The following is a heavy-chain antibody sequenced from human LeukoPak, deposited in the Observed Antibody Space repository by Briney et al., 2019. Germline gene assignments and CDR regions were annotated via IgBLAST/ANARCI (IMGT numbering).Heavy chain of an antibody. CDR2: VNPSGGST. J-gene: IGHJ4*02. CDR3: ARDVRSWGGFDY. Sequence: GASVKVSCKASGYTFTSYYMHWVRQAPGQGLEWMGIVNPSGGSTSYAQKFQGRVTMTRDMSTSTVYMELSSLRSEDTAVYYCARDVRSWGGFDYWGQGTLVTVSS. CDR1: GYTFTSYY. V-gene: IGHV1-46*01. D-gene: IGHD6-13*01.